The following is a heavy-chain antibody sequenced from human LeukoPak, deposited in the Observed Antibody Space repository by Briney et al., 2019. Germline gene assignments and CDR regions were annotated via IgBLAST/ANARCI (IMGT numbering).Heavy chain of an antibody. J-gene: IGHJ4*02. CDR2: IYTSGST. D-gene: IGHD6-13*01. CDR1: GGSISSYY. Sequence: SETLSLTCTVSGGSISSYYWSWIRQPAGKGLEWIGRIYTSGSTNYNPSLKSRVTMSVDTSKNQFSLKLSSVTAADTAVYYCARGGSIAAAGTTQPTPYYFDYWGQGTLVTVSS. V-gene: IGHV4-4*07. CDR3: ARGGSIAAAGTTQPTPYYFDY.